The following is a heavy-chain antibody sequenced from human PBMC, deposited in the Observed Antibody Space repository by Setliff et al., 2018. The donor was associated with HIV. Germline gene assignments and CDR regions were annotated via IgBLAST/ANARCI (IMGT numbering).Heavy chain of an antibody. CDR3: ARGVRDNSGWSSYYFDY. CDR2: VTHSGRT. CDR1: GGSFSGYY. Sequence: LSLTCAVYGGSFSGYYWSWIRQPPGKGLEWIGEVTHSGRTNYNPSLESRVTTSVDTSKKQFSLRLTSVTAADTAVYYCARGVRDNSGWSSYYFDYWGQGTLVTV. D-gene: IGHD6-19*01. J-gene: IGHJ4*02. V-gene: IGHV4-34*01.